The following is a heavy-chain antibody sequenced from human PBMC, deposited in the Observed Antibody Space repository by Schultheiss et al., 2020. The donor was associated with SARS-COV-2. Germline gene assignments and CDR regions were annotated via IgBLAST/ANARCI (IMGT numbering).Heavy chain of an antibody. CDR3: ARESASYDFWSGYYRGNYYYYMDV. D-gene: IGHD3-3*01. J-gene: IGHJ6*03. V-gene: IGHV4-59*12. CDR2: IYYSGST. CDR1: GGSISSYS. Sequence: SETLSLTCTVSGGSISSYSWSWIRQPPGKGLEWIGYIYYSGSTNYNPSLKSRVTISVDKSKNQFSLKLSSVTAADTAVYYCARESASYDFWSGYYRGNYYYYMDVWGKGTTVTVSS.